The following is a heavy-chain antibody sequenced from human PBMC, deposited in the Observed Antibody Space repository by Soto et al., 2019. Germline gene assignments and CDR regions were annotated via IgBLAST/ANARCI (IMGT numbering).Heavy chain of an antibody. CDR3: LMVTFSAMDV. J-gene: IGHJ6*02. Sequence: AEPLSLTCDMYCGSFSAYYWTWIRQPPGKGLEWIGEINHIGRTNYNPSLKSRVTIVLDTSKNQFSLKLTSVTAADTAVYYCLMVTFSAMDVWGQGTTVT. V-gene: IGHV4-34*01. D-gene: IGHD2-15*01. CDR1: CGSFSAYY. CDR2: INHIGRT.